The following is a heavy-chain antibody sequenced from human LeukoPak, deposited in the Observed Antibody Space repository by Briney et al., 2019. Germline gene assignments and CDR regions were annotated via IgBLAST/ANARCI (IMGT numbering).Heavy chain of an antibody. D-gene: IGHD5-18*01. CDR1: GGSISSYY. Sequence: SETLSLTCTVSGGSISSYYWSWIRQPPGKGLEWIGCIYYSGSTNYNPSLKSRVTISVDTSKNQFSLKLSSVTAADTAVYYCASVDTAMGHFEGWGQGTLVTVSS. CDR2: IYYSGST. J-gene: IGHJ4*02. CDR3: ASVDTAMGHFEG. V-gene: IGHV4-59*08.